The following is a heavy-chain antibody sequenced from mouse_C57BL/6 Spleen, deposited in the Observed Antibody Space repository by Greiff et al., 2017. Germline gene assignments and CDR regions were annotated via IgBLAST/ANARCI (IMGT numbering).Heavy chain of an antibody. J-gene: IGHJ4*01. CDR3: ARSGRISYAMDY. D-gene: IGHD3-2*02. V-gene: IGHV1-80*01. CDR1: GYAFSSYW. Sequence: QVQLQQSGAELVKPGASVKISCKASGYAFSSYWMNWVKQRPGKGLEWIGQIYPGDGDTNYNGKFKGKATLTADKSTSTAYMQLSSLTSEDSAVYFCARSGRISYAMDYWGQGTSVTVSS. CDR2: IYPGDGDT.